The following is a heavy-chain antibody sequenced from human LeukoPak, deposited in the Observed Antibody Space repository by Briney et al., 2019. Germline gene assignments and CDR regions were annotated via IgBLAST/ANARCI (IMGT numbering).Heavy chain of an antibody. J-gene: IGHJ4*02. V-gene: IGHV4-4*02. CDR2: IYHSGST. Sequence: PSETLSLTCAVSGGSISSSNWWSWVRQPPGKGLEWIGEIYHSGSTNYNPSLKSRVTISVDKSKNQFSLKLSSVTAADTAVYYCARAGWTTVTTFDYWGQGTLVTVSS. CDR3: ARAGWTTVTTFDY. CDR1: GGSISSSNW. D-gene: IGHD4-11*01.